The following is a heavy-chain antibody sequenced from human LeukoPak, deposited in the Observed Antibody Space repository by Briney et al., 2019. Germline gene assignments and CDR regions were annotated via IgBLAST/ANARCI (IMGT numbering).Heavy chain of an antibody. CDR2: IYTSGST. Sequence: SETLSLTCTVSGGSISSYYWSWIRQPAGKGLEWIGRIYTSGSTNYNPSLKSRLTMSVDTSKNQFSLKLSSVTAADTAVYYCAREDIVVVPAAMGDYYYYYGMDVWGQGTTATVSS. J-gene: IGHJ6*02. CDR3: AREDIVVVPAAMGDYYYYYGMDV. V-gene: IGHV4-4*07. D-gene: IGHD2-2*01. CDR1: GGSISSYY.